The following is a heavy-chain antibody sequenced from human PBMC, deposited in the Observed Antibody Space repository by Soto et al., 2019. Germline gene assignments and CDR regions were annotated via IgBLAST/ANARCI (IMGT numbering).Heavy chain of an antibody. Sequence: SETLSLTCAVSGGSISSGGYSWSWIRQPPGKGLEWIGYIYHSGSTYYNPSLKSRVTISVDRSKNQFSLKLSSVTAADTAVYYCVRVGEPGYYYYGMDFWGQGTTVTVSS. CDR3: VRVGEPGYYYYGMDF. V-gene: IGHV4-30-2*01. CDR2: IYHSGST. D-gene: IGHD2-21*01. J-gene: IGHJ6*02. CDR1: GGSISSGGYS.